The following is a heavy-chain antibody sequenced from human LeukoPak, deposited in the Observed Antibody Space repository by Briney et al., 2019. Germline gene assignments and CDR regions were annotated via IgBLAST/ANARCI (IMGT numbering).Heavy chain of an antibody. CDR3: ARAPYNWNCAGYYYYYYMDV. Sequence: PSETLSLTCTVSGGSISSYYWSWIRQPAGKGLEWIGRIYTSGSTNYNPSLKSRVTMSVDTSENQFSLKLSSVTAADTAVYYCARAPYNWNCAGYYYYYYMDVWGKGTTVTVSS. CDR1: GGSISSYY. CDR2: IYTSGST. J-gene: IGHJ6*03. D-gene: IGHD1-7*01. V-gene: IGHV4-4*07.